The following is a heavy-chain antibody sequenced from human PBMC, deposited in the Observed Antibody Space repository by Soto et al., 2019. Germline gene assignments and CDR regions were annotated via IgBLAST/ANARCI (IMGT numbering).Heavy chain of an antibody. D-gene: IGHD3-22*01. J-gene: IGHJ4*02. CDR1: GYTFTSYA. V-gene: IGHV1-3*01. Sequence: QVQLVQSGAEVKKPGASVKVSCKASGYTFTSYAMHWVRQAPGQRLEWMGWINAGNGNTKYSQKFQGRVTITRDTSASTAYMELSSLRSEDTAVYYCARGGAQYYYDSRHPNFDYWGQGTLVTVSS. CDR2: INAGNGNT. CDR3: ARGGAQYYYDSRHPNFDY.